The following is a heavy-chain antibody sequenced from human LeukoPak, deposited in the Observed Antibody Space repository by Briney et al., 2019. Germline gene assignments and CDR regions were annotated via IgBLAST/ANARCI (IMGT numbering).Heavy chain of an antibody. CDR3: ARHRSEAAFDF. Sequence: GGSLRLSCAASGFTVSNHFMSWVRQAPGKGLEWVSIIYSGGSTYYADSVKGRFTISRDNSKNTLCLQMNSLRAEDTAVYYCARHRSEAAFDFWGQGTLVTVSS. CDR2: IYSGGST. CDR1: GFTVSNHF. V-gene: IGHV3-53*01. J-gene: IGHJ4*02. D-gene: IGHD3-10*01.